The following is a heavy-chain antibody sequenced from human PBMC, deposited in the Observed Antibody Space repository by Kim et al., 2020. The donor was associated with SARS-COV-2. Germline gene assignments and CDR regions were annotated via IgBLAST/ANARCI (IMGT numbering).Heavy chain of an antibody. CDR3: ARRGSGSWNFDY. Sequence: SETLSLTCTGSGGSIGSYFWSWIRQPPGKGLEWIGYIYYSGSTNYNPSLKSRVTISVDTSKNQFSLKLSSVTATDTAVYYCARRGSGSWNFDYWGQGTLV. J-gene: IGHJ4*02. CDR2: IYYSGST. V-gene: IGHV4-59*01. D-gene: IGHD3-10*01. CDR1: GGSIGSYF.